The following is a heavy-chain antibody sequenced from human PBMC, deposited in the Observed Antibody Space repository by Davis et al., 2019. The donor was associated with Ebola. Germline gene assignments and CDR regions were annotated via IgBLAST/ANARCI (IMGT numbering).Heavy chain of an antibody. CDR2: ISGAGTSI. CDR3: AVVGATVY. D-gene: IGHD1-26*01. J-gene: IGHJ4*02. Sequence: GESLKISCAVSGFTFSNYPMIWVRQAPGKGLECISYISGAGTSILHADSVKGRFTISRDNAKNSLYLQMNSLRAEDTAVYYCAVVGATVYWGQGTLVTVSS. CDR1: GFTFSNYP. V-gene: IGHV3-21*05.